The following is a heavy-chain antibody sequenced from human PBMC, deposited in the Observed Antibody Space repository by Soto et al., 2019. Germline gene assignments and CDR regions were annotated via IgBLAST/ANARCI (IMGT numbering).Heavy chain of an antibody. V-gene: IGHV3-15*01. Sequence: PGGSLRLSCAASGFTFSNAWMSWVRQAPGKGLEWVGRIKSKTDGGTTDYAAPVKGRFTISRDDSKNTLYLQMNSLKTEDTAVYYCTTAWSYYDSSGYESYWGQGTLVTVSS. D-gene: IGHD3-22*01. J-gene: IGHJ4*02. CDR3: TTAWSYYDSSGYESY. CDR1: GFTFSNAW. CDR2: IKSKTDGGTT.